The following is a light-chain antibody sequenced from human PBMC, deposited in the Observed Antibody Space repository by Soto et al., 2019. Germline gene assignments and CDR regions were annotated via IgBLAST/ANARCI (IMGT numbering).Light chain of an antibody. CDR3: SSYSSSSTFYV. CDR1: SSDIGGFYY. CDR2: QVS. V-gene: IGLV2-14*01. J-gene: IGLJ1*01. Sequence: QSVLTQPASVSGSPGQSITISRTGTSSDIGGFYYVSWYQHHPGKDPKLMIYQVSNRPSGVSNRFSGSKSGNTASLTISGRQAEDEVDYSCSSYSSSSTFYVFGAGTMVTDL.